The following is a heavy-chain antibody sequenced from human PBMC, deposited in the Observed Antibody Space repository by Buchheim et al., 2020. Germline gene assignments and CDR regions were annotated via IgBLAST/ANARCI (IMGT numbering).Heavy chain of an antibody. CDR1: GFSFSSYS. CDR2: ISSSGSPI. V-gene: IGHV3-48*02. D-gene: IGHD5-18*01. J-gene: IGHJ4*02. CDR3: AREPGYSYGYYFDY. Sequence: EVQLVESGGGLVQPGGSLRLSCVASGFSFSSYSMNWVRQAPGKGLEWISYISSSGSPIQYADSVKGRFTISRDNAKNSLYLQMNSLRDEDTAVYYCAREPGYSYGYYFDYWGQGTL.